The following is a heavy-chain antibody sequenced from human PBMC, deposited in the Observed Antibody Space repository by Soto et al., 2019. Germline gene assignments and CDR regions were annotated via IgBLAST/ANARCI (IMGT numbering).Heavy chain of an antibody. Sequence: QVHLQQWGAGLLKPSETLSLTCAVYGGSFSGYYWSWIRQPPGKGLEWIGELNHSGSTNYNPSLKSRVTISVDTSKNQFSLKLSSVTAADTAVYYCASLAVGCYGDYLDAFDIWGQGTMVTVSS. D-gene: IGHD4-17*01. CDR2: LNHSGST. V-gene: IGHV4-34*01. CDR1: GGSFSGYY. J-gene: IGHJ3*02. CDR3: ASLAVGCYGDYLDAFDI.